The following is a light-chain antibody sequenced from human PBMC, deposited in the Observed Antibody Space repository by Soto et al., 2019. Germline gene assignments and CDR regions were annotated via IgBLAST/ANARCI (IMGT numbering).Light chain of an antibody. V-gene: IGKV1-8*01. CDR3: QQSYSTPWT. CDR2: DAS. J-gene: IGKJ1*01. Sequence: AIRMPQSPSSFSASKGGRVPIICGASQGISSYLAWYQQKPGKAPKLLIYDASSLQSGVPSRFSGSGSGTDFTLTISSLQPEDFATYYCQQSYSTPWTFGQGTKVDIK. CDR1: QGISSY.